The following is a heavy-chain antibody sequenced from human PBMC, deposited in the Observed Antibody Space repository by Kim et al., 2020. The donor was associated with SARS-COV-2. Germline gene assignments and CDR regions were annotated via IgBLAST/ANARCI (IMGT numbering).Heavy chain of an antibody. CDR2: IYTSGST. Sequence: SETLSLTCTVSGGSISSYYWSWIRQPAGKGLEWIGRIYTSGSTNYNPSLKSRVTMSVDTSKNQFSLKLSSVTAADTAVYYCAREPNSSGWLEETTHFDYWGQGTLVTVSS. CDR1: GGSISSYY. D-gene: IGHD6-19*01. V-gene: IGHV4-4*07. J-gene: IGHJ4*02. CDR3: AREPNSSGWLEETTHFDY.